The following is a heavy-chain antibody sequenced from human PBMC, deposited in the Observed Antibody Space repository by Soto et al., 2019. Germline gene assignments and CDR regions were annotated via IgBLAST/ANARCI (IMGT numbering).Heavy chain of an antibody. CDR2: IYYSGST. CDR3: ARRWGTSFDF. CDR1: GGSISSYY. Sequence: SETLSLTCTVSGGSISSYYWTWIRQPPGKGLEWIGYIYYSGSTNYNPSLKSRVTISVDTSKNQFSLKVSSVTAADTAVYYCARRWGTSFDFWGQGTLVTVS. J-gene: IGHJ4*02. D-gene: IGHD7-27*01. V-gene: IGHV4-59*01.